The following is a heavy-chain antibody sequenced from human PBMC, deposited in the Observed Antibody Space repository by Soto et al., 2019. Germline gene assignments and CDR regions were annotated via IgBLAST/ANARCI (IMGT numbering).Heavy chain of an antibody. D-gene: IGHD1-1*01. V-gene: IGHV3-23*01. Sequence: EVQLLESGGGLVQPGGSLRLSCAASGFTFSSYAMRWVRQAPGQGLEWVSAISGSGGSTYYADSVTGRFTISRDNSKNTLYLQMCSLRDEATAVYYCARRGPGTYFDYWGQGTLVTVSS. CDR3: ARRGPGTYFDY. J-gene: IGHJ4*02. CDR1: GFTFSSYA. CDR2: ISGSGGST.